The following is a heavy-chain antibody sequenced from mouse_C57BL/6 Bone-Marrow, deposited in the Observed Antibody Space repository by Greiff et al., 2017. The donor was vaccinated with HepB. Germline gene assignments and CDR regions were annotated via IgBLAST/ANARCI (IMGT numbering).Heavy chain of an antibody. V-gene: IGHV1-55*01. Sequence: VQLQQSGAELVKPGASVKMSCKASGYTFTSYWITWVKQRPGQGLEWIGDIYPGSGSTNYNEKFKSKATLTVDTSSSTAYMQLSSLTSEDSAVYYCARKGYYGSSLWYFDVWGTGTTVTVSS. CDR2: IYPGSGST. CDR3: ARKGYYGSSLWYFDV. CDR1: GYTFTSYW. J-gene: IGHJ1*03. D-gene: IGHD1-1*01.